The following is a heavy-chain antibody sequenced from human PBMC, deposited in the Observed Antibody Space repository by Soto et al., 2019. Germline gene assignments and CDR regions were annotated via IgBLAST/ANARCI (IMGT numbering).Heavy chain of an antibody. CDR2: ISTNNGNT. Sequence: QVQLVQSGAEVKKPGASVKVSCKASGYTFTNYGISWVRQAPGQGPEWMGWISTNNGNTNYAQKIRGRVTMTTDTSTSTAYMELRSLRSDDTAVYYCARHTSSWPFDYWGQGTLVTVSS. CDR3: ARHTSSWPFDY. J-gene: IGHJ4*02. V-gene: IGHV1-18*01. CDR1: GYTFTNYG. D-gene: IGHD6-13*01.